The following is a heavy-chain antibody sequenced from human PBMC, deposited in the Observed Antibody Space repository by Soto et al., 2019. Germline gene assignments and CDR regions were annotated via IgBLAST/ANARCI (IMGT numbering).Heavy chain of an antibody. CDR2: ISYDGRNK. CDR3: ATEDAPAAGTTPHI. CDR1: GFTFSSYA. Sequence: GGSLRLSCAASGFTFSSYAMHWVRQAPGEGLEWVAVISYDGRNKYYADSVKGRFTVSRDNSKNTLYLQMNNLRPEDTAVYYCATEDAPAAGTTPHIWGQGTLVTVSS. D-gene: IGHD6-13*01. V-gene: IGHV3-30*04. J-gene: IGHJ4*02.